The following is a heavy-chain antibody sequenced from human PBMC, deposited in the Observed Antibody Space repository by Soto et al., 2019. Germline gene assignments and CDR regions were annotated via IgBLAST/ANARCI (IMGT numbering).Heavy chain of an antibody. CDR1: GYTFTGYY. J-gene: IGHJ6*02. CDR2: INPNSGGT. D-gene: IGHD2-15*01. V-gene: IGHV1-2*04. Sequence: PKASVKVSGKASGYTFTGYYMHWVRQAPGQGLEWMGWINPNSGGTNYAQKFQGWVTMTRDTSISTAYMELSRLRSDDTAVYYCARDTQIMRYCSCGSCYSGGYYGMDVWGQGTTVTGSS. CDR3: ARDTQIMRYCSCGSCYSGGYYGMDV.